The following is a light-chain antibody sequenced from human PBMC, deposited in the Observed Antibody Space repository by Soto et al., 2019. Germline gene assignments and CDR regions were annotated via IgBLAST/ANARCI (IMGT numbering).Light chain of an antibody. Sequence: QSALTQPPSASGSPGQSVTISCTRTSTDVGGYDYVSWYQQHPGQVPKLLIYAVNKRPSGVPDRFSGSKSGNTATLTVSGLQPEDEADYYCTSYAGGNNVFGTGTKLTVL. CDR3: TSYAGGNNV. J-gene: IGLJ1*01. CDR1: STDVGGYDY. V-gene: IGLV2-8*01. CDR2: AVN.